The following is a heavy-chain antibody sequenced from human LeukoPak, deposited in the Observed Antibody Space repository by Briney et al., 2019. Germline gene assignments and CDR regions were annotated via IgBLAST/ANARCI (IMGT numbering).Heavy chain of an antibody. Sequence: SVKVSCKAAGGTISNYVISWVRQAPGQGLEWMGGIIPIFTTANYAQKFQGRVTITADESTSTAYMELSSLRSEDTAVYYCASAQGYYDSSGYSLFDYWGQGTLVTVSS. V-gene: IGHV1-69*13. CDR1: GGTISNYV. J-gene: IGHJ4*02. CDR3: ASAQGYYDSSGYSLFDY. CDR2: IIPIFTTA. D-gene: IGHD3-22*01.